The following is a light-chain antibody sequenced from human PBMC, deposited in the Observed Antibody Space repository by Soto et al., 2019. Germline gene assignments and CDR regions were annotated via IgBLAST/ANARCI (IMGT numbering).Light chain of an antibody. Sequence: EIVMTQSPATLSVSPGERATLSCRATQNVNSNLAWYQQKPGQAPTLLIYDASNRATGIPARFSGSGSGTDFTLTISSLEPEDFAVYYCQQRSNWTFGQGTKVDIK. CDR3: QQRSNWT. CDR2: DAS. CDR1: QNVNSN. J-gene: IGKJ1*01. V-gene: IGKV3-11*01.